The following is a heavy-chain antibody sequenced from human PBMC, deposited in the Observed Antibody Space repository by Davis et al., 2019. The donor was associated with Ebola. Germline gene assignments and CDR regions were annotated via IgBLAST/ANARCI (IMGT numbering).Heavy chain of an antibody. V-gene: IGHV5-51*01. Sequence: KVSCKGSGYSFTSYWIGWVRQMPGKGLEWMGLIYTGDSDIRYSPSFRGQVTISADKSIKTAFLQWSSLKASDTAIYYCATLRRTITGMDDGFDIWGQGTMVTVSS. CDR3: ATLRRTITGMDDGFDI. CDR2: IYTGDSDI. CDR1: GYSFTSYW. D-gene: IGHD1-20*01. J-gene: IGHJ3*02.